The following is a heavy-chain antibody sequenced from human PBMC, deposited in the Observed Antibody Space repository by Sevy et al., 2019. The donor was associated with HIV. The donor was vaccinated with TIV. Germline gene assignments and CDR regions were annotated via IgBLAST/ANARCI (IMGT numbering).Heavy chain of an antibody. CDR3: AKDPGNAAMVMVF. Sequence: GGSLRLSCAASGFTFSNYAMNWVRQAPGKGLEWVAGLIGSGNRVYYGDSVKGSFTVSRDNSKNTMFLQMHSLRGDDTAVYYCAKDPGNAAMVMVFWGQGTLVTASS. J-gene: IGHJ4*02. V-gene: IGHV3-23*01. D-gene: IGHD5-18*01. CDR1: GFTFSNYA. CDR2: LIGSGNRV.